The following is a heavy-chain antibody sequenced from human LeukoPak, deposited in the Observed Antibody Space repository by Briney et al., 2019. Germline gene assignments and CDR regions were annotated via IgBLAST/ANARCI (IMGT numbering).Heavy chain of an antibody. CDR1: GFTFSSHD. Sequence: GGSLRLSCAASGFTFSSHDMHWVRQAPGKGLEWVANIKQDGSEKYYVDSVKGRFTISRDNTKNSLYLQMNSLRAEDTAVYYCARDGHYDILTGYYTIDYWGQGTLVTVSS. CDR2: IKQDGSEK. CDR3: ARDGHYDILTGYYTIDY. D-gene: IGHD3-9*01. J-gene: IGHJ4*02. V-gene: IGHV3-7*01.